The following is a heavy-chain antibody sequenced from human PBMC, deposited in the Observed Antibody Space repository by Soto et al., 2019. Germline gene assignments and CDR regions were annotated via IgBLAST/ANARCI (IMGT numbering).Heavy chain of an antibody. J-gene: IGHJ6*02. CDR3: ARGKAVAGTLAYYYYGMDR. D-gene: IGHD6-19*01. V-gene: IGHV4-4*02. CDR1: GGSISSSNW. CDR2: IYHSGST. Sequence: QVQLQESGPGLVKPSGTLSLTCAVSGGSISSSNWWSWVRQPPGKGLEWIGEIYHSGSTNYNPSPQSRVNISVDKSQNPFPLELSSGNGAGTAGFYCARGKAVAGTLAYYYYGMDRWGQGTTVTVSS.